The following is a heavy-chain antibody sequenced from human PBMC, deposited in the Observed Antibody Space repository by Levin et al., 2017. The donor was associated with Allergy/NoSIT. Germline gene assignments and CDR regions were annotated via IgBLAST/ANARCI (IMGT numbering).Heavy chain of an antibody. Sequence: GESLKISCAASGFTFSSYSMNWVRQAPGKGLEWVSYISSSSSTIYYADSVKGRFTISRDNAKNSLYLQMNSLRAEDTAVYYCARVTYYYGSGRSFDYWGQGTLVTVSS. CDR2: ISSSSSTI. CDR3: ARVTYYYGSGRSFDY. CDR1: GFTFSSYS. V-gene: IGHV3-48*01. J-gene: IGHJ4*02. D-gene: IGHD3-10*01.